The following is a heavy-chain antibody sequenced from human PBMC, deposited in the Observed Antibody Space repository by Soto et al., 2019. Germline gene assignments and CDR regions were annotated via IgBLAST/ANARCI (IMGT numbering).Heavy chain of an antibody. CDR1: GYTFTSYG. V-gene: IGHV1-24*01. CDR3: ATIAVAGRFDY. J-gene: IGHJ4*02. D-gene: IGHD6-19*01. Sequence: GASVKVSCKASGYTFTSYGISWVRQAPGKGLEWMGGFDPEDGETIYAQKFQGRVTMTEDTSTDTAYMELSSLRSEDTAVYYCATIAVAGRFDYWGQGTLVTVSS. CDR2: FDPEDGET.